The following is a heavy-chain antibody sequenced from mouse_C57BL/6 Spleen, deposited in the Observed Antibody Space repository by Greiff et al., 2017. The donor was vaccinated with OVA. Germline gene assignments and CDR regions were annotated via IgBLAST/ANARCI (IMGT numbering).Heavy chain of an antibody. CDR1: GFSLSTFGMG. CDR2: IWWDDDK. D-gene: IGHD2-1*01. V-gene: IGHV8-8*01. J-gene: IGHJ4*01. Sequence: QVTLKESGPGILQPSQTLSLTCSFSGFSLSTFGMGVGWIRQPSGKGLEWLAHIWWDDDKYYNPALKSRLTISKDTSKNQVFLKIANVDTADTATYYCARLYGNREDPHYYAMDYWGQGTSVTVSS. CDR3: ARLYGNREDPHYYAMDY.